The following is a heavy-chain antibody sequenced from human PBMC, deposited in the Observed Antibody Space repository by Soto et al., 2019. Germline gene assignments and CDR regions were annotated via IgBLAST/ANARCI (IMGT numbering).Heavy chain of an antibody. D-gene: IGHD2-2*01. CDR3: AREDRLLVPAAMDYYYGMDV. Sequence: SETLSLTCTVSGGPNRSSRYYWGWIRQPPGKGLEWIGSIYYSGSTYYNPSLKSRVTISVDTSKNQFSLKLSSVTAADTAVYYCAREDRLLVPAAMDYYYGMDVWGQGTTVTVS. CDR1: GGPNRSSRYY. CDR2: IYYSGST. V-gene: IGHV4-39*02. J-gene: IGHJ6*02.